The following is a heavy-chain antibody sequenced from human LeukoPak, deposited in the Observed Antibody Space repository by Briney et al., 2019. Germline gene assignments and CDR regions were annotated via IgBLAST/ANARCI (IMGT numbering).Heavy chain of an antibody. CDR2: ISYDGSNK. J-gene: IGHJ4*02. Sequence: GGSLRLSCAASGFTFSSYGMHWVRQAPGKGLEWVAVISYDGSNKYYADSVKGRFTISRDNSKNTLYLQMNSLRAEDTAVYYCARGGVGASPFGYYFDYWGQGTLVTVSS. D-gene: IGHD1-26*01. CDR1: GFTFSSYG. CDR3: ARGGVGASPFGYYFDY. V-gene: IGHV3-30*03.